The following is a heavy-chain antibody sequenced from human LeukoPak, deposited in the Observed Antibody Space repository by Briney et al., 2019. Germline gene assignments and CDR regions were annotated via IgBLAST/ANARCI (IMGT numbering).Heavy chain of an antibody. CDR3: ARDVGPADY. J-gene: IGHJ4*02. CDR1: GVIFSSYW. Sequence: GGSLRLSCAASGVIFSSYWMSWVRQTPGKGLEWVANIKQDGSEKYYVDSVKGRFTISRDNAKNSLYLQMNSLRAEDTAVYYCARDVGPADYWGQGTLVTVSS. CDR2: IKQDGSEK. V-gene: IGHV3-7*01.